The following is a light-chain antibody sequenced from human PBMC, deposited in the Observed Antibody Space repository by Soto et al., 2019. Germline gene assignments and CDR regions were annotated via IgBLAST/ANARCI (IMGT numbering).Light chain of an antibody. CDR2: DAS. CDR3: QQRSNWPRT. Sequence: EIVLTQSPATLSLSPGERATLSCRASQSISSSLAWYQQKPGQAPRLLIFDASNRATGIPARFSGWGSGTDFTLTISSLEPEDFAVYYCQQRSNWPRTFGQGTKLEIK. V-gene: IGKV3-11*01. J-gene: IGKJ2*01. CDR1: QSISSS.